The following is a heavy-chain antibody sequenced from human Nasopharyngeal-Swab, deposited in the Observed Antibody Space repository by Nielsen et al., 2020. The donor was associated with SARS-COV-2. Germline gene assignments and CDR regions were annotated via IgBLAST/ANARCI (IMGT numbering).Heavy chain of an antibody. D-gene: IGHD1-26*01. CDR3: ARDIVGATPNFDY. Sequence: SLNISCAASGFTFSDYYMSWIRQAPGKVLEWVSYISSSGSTIYYADSVKGRFTISRDNAKNSLYLQMNSLRAEDTAVYYCARDIVGATPNFDYWGQGTLVTVSS. CDR2: ISSSGSTI. V-gene: IGHV3-11*04. J-gene: IGHJ4*02. CDR1: GFTFSDYY.